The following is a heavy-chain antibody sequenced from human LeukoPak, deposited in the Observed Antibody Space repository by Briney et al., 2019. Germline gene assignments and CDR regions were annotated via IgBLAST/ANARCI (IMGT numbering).Heavy chain of an antibody. CDR3: ATTDYDILTGYPNWFDP. CDR2: IIPILGIA. CDR1: GGTFSSYA. J-gene: IGHJ5*02. D-gene: IGHD3-9*01. Sequence: GSSVKVSCKASGGTFSSYAISWVRQAPGQGLEWMGRIIPILGIANYAQKFQGRVTITADKSTSTAYMELSSLRSEDTAVYYCATTDYDILTGYPNWFDPWGQGTLVPVSS. V-gene: IGHV1-69*04.